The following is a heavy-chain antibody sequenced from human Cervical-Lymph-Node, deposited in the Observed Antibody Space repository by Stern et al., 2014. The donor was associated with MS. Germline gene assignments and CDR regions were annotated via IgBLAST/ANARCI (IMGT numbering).Heavy chain of an antibody. V-gene: IGHV5-51*01. CDR1: GYSFTSFW. D-gene: IGHD6-19*01. J-gene: IGHJ4*02. CDR2: IYPGDSDT. Sequence: EVQLVQSGPEVKRPGESLKISCKGSGYSFTSFWIGWVRQMPGKGLEWMGIIYPGDSDTRYSPSFQGQVTISADKSVSTAYLQWSSLKASDTAMYYCARHCAKREQCAFDYWGQGTLVTVSS. CDR3: ARHCAKREQCAFDY.